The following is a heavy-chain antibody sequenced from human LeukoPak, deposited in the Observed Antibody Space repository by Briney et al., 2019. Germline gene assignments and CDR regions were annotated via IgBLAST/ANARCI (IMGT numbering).Heavy chain of an antibody. J-gene: IGHJ4*02. Sequence: PGGSLRLPCAASGFTFSDYYMSWIRQAPGKGLEWVSYISSSGSTIYYADSVKGRFTISRDNAKNSLYLQMNSLRAEDTAVYYCAAKYYDFWSGYYDWGKGTLVTVSS. CDR2: ISSSGSTI. D-gene: IGHD3-3*01. CDR1: GFTFSDYY. V-gene: IGHV3-11*04. CDR3: AAKYYDFWSGYYD.